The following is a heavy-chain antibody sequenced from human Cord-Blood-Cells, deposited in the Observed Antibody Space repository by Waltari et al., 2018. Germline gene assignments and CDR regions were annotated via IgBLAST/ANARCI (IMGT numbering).Heavy chain of an antibody. CDR1: GYTLTELS. D-gene: IGHD2-21*01. CDR3: ATVIALLGPRGRDAFDI. J-gene: IGHJ3*02. CDR2: FDPEEGET. V-gene: IGHV1-24*01. Sequence: QVQLVQSGAEVKKPGASVKVSCKVSGYTLTELSMHWVRQAPGKGLEWMGGFDPEEGETSYAQKFHGGVTITEDTSTDTGYMELSSLRSEDTAVYYCATVIALLGPRGRDAFDIWGQGTMVTVSS.